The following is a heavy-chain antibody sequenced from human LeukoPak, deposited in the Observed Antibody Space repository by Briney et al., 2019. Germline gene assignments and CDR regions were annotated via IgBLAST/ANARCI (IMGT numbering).Heavy chain of an antibody. CDR2: IIPIFGTA. Sequence: SVNVSCTASGGTFSSYAISWVRQAPGQGLEWIGGIIPIFGTANYAQKFQGRVTITADESTSTAYMELSSLRSEDTAVYYCARDVYSGSYSFDYWGQGTLVTVSS. D-gene: IGHD1-26*01. J-gene: IGHJ4*02. V-gene: IGHV1-69*01. CDR3: ARDVYSGSYSFDY. CDR1: GGTFSSYA.